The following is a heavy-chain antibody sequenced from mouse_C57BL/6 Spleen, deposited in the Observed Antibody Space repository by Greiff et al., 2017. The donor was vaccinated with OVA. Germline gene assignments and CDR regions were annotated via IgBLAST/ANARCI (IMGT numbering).Heavy chain of an antibody. CDR2: ISDGGSYT. Sequence: EVQRVESGGGLVKPGGSLKLSCAASGFTFSSYAMSWVRQTPEKRLEWVATISDGGSYTYYPDNVKGRFTISRDNAKNNLYLQMSHLKSEDTAMYYCARVGLRGNYYAMDYWGQGTSVTVSS. V-gene: IGHV5-4*01. J-gene: IGHJ4*01. CDR3: ARVGLRGNYYAMDY. D-gene: IGHD2-4*01. CDR1: GFTFSSYA.